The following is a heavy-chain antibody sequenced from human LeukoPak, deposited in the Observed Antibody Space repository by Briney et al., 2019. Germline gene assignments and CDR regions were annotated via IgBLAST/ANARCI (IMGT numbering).Heavy chain of an antibody. Sequence: GSLRLSCAASGFTFSDYYMSWIRQAPGKGLEWVSYISSSGSTIYYADSVKGRFTISRDNAKNSLYLQTNSLRAEDTAVYYCATPYQNYASSSSPPFDYWGQGTLVTVSS. CDR1: GFTFSDYY. CDR3: ATPYQNYASSSSPPFDY. CDR2: ISSSGSTI. V-gene: IGHV3-11*04. D-gene: IGHD6-6*01. J-gene: IGHJ4*02.